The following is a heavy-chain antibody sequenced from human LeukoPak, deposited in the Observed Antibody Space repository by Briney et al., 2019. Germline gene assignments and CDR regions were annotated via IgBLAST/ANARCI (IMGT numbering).Heavy chain of an antibody. Sequence: PGGSLRLSCAASGFIVSSNYMNWVRQAPGKGLEWVSIIYSGGSTDYADSVKGRFTISRDNSKNTLYLQMNSLRAEDTAVYYCFDYVWGSYRQPWGQGTLVTVSS. D-gene: IGHD3-16*02. CDR2: IYSGGST. CDR1: GFIVSSNY. J-gene: IGHJ4*02. V-gene: IGHV3-66*01. CDR3: FDYVWGSYRQP.